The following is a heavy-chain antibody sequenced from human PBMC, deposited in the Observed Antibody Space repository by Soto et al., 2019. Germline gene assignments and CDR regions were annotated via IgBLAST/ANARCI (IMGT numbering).Heavy chain of an antibody. V-gene: IGHV3-23*01. CDR1: GLMLTTYA. J-gene: IGHJ4*02. Sequence: EVQLLESGGGLLQPGGSLRLSCPASGLMLTTYAMNWVRQAPGKALKWVSSISGSGSTINYADSVRGRFTITRDTSKSTLDLQMDTLRAEDTAVYYCAKSPGKHGYSSFDYWGQGTLVTVSS. CDR2: ISGSGSTI. D-gene: IGHD3-22*01. CDR3: AKSPGKHGYSSFDY.